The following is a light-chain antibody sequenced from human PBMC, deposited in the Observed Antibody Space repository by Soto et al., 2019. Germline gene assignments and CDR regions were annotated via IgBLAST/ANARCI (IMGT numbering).Light chain of an antibody. CDR3: QQYGSSGT. J-gene: IGKJ1*01. Sequence: EIVLTQSPATLSLSPGERVTLSCRASQSISTYLAWYQQKPGQAPRLLIYDASNRATGIPPRFSGSGSGTDFTLTISSLEPDDFGVYYCQQYGSSGTFGQGTKVDIK. CDR2: DAS. V-gene: IGKV3-11*01. CDR1: QSISTY.